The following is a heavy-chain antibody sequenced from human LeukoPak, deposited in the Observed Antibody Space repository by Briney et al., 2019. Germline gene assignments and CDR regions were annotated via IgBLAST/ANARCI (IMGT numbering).Heavy chain of an antibody. D-gene: IGHD2-2*01. V-gene: IGHV3-30-3*01. J-gene: IGHJ5*02. CDR1: GFTFSSYA. CDR3: ARDAGDIVVVPAAQYNWFDP. Sequence: GGSLRLYCAASGFTFSSYAMHWVRQAPGKGLEWVAVISYDGSNKYYADSVKGRFTISRDHSKNTLYLQMNSLRDEDTAVYYCARDAGDIVVVPAAQYNWFDPWGQGTLVTVSS. CDR2: ISYDGSNK.